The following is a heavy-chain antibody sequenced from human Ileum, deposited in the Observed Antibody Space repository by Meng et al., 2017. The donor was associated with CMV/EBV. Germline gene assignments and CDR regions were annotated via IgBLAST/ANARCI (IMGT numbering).Heavy chain of an antibody. V-gene: IGHV1-3*05. CDR2: INVGNANT. Sequence: QDQLVQSGAAEKKPGAPVKVSCKASGYSFNTYAIHWVGQAPGQSLEWMGWINVGNANTKYSQKFQGRVTFSRDTSASTAYMELSSFRSEDAAVYYCARGLSYYGSGRLQLWGQGTLVTVSS. J-gene: IGHJ4*02. CDR3: ARGLSYYGSGRLQL. CDR1: GYSFNTYA. D-gene: IGHD3-10*01.